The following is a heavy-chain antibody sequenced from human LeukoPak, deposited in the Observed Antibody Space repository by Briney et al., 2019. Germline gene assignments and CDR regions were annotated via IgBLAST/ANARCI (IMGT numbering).Heavy chain of an antibody. V-gene: IGHV3-30*18. J-gene: IGHJ4*02. CDR2: ISYDGSNK. Sequence: GGSLRLSCAASGFTFSRYAMTWVRQAPGKGLEWVAVISYDGSNKYYADSVKGRFTISRDNSKNTLYLQMNSLRAEDTAVYYCAKGGNSYYFDYWGQGTLVTVSS. D-gene: IGHD4-23*01. CDR3: AKGGNSYYFDY. CDR1: GFTFSRYA.